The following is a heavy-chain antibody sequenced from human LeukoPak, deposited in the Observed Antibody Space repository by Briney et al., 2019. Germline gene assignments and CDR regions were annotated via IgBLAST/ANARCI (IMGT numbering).Heavy chain of an antibody. CDR3: ARSTDYYGSGSSLLDY. Sequence: SETLSLTCTVSGGSISSYYWSWIRQPPGKGLEWIGEINHSGSTNYNPSLKSRVTISVDTSKNQFSLKLSSVTAADTAVYYCARSTDYYGSGSSLLDYWGQGTLVTVSS. CDR1: GGSISSYY. J-gene: IGHJ4*02. D-gene: IGHD3-10*01. CDR2: INHSGST. V-gene: IGHV4-34*01.